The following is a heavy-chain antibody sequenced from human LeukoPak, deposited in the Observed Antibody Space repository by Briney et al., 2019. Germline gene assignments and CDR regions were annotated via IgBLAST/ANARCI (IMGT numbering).Heavy chain of an antibody. CDR3: ARGAAYYYDSSGYYDVDY. CDR1: GFTFSSYS. V-gene: IGHV3-21*01. D-gene: IGHD3-22*01. Sequence: GGSLRLSCAASGFTFSSYSMNWVRQAPGKGLEWVSSISSSSSYIYYADSVKGRFTISRDNAKNSLYLQMNSLRGEDTAVYYCARGAAYYYDSSGYYDVDYWGQGTLVTVSS. CDR2: ISSSSSYI. J-gene: IGHJ4*02.